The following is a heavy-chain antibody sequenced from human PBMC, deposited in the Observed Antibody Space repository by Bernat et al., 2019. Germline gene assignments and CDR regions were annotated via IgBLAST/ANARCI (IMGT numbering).Heavy chain of an antibody. V-gene: IGHV3-7*01. J-gene: IGHJ6*03. D-gene: IGHD6-13*01. CDR2: IKQDGSEK. CDR1: GFTFSSYW. CDR3: ARGPIAAAGTYYYYYMDV. Sequence: EVQLVESGGGLVQPGGSLRLSCAASGFTFSSYWMGWVRQAPGKGLEWVANIKQDGSEKYYVDSVKGRFTISRDNAKNSLYLQMNSLRAEDKAVYYCARGPIAAAGTYYYYYMDVWGKGTTVTVSS.